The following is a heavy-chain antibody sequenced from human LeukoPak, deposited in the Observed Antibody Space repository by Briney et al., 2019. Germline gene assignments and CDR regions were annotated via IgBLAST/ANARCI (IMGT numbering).Heavy chain of an antibody. D-gene: IGHD3-3*01. J-gene: IGHJ6*03. CDR3: ASTYYDFWRGYNYYYMDV. V-gene: IGHV4-4*09. Sequence: PSETLSLTCTVSGGSISSYYWSWIRQPPGKGLEWIGYIYTSGSTNYNPSLKSRVTISVDTSKNQFSLKLSSVTAADTAVYYCASTYYDFWRGYNYYYMDVWGKGTTVTVSS. CDR2: IYTSGST. CDR1: GGSISSYY.